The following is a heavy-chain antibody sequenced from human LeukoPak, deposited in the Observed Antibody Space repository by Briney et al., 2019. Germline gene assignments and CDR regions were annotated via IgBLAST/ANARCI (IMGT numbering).Heavy chain of an antibody. CDR3: ARDLRKGSYFDC. V-gene: IGHV3-33*01. Sequence: GGSLRLSCAASGFTFSTQGMHWVRQAPGKGLEWVALIWYDGSNKYYADSAKGRFTISRDNSKNTLYLQMNSLRVEDTAVYCCARDLRKGSYFDCWGQGTLVTVSS. CDR1: GFTFSTQG. J-gene: IGHJ4*02. D-gene: IGHD3-10*01. CDR2: IWYDGSNK.